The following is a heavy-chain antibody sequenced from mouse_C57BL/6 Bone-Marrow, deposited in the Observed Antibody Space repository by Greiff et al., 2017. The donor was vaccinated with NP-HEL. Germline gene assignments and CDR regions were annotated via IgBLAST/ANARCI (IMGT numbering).Heavy chain of an antibody. CDR2: ISSGGSYT. CDR3: ARQGSPLYAMDY. V-gene: IGHV5-6*01. Sequence: EVQLVESGGDLVKPGGSLKLSCAASGFTFSSYGMSWVRQTPDKRLEWVATISSGGSYTYYPDSVKGRFTISRDNAKNTLYLQMSSLKSEDTAMYYCARQGSPLYAMDYWGQGTSVTVSA. J-gene: IGHJ4*01. CDR1: GFTFSSYG.